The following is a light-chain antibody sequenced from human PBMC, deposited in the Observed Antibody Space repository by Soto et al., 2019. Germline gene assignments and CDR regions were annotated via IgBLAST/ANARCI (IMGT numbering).Light chain of an antibody. Sequence: EIVMTQSPATLSVAAGERAALSCRASQSVSSNLAWYQQKPGQAPRLLIYDASNRATGIPARFSGSGSGTDFTLTISSLEPEDFAVYYCQQRSNWPLITFGQGTRLEIK. CDR1: QSVSSN. CDR3: QQRSNWPLIT. V-gene: IGKV3-11*01. J-gene: IGKJ5*01. CDR2: DAS.